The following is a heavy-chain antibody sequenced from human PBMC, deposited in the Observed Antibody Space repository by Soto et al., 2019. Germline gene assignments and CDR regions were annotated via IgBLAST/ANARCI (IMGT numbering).Heavy chain of an antibody. CDR2: MNPNNGNA. CDR1: GFTFISCD. Sequence: GASVKLSCKASGFTFISCDFIWVRQAAGQGLEWMGWMNPNNGNAGFAQKFRGRINMTRNTSISTAYLELSSLRSDDSAVYFCARRKERSGPYYLDLWGQGTQVTVPQ. J-gene: IGHJ4*02. D-gene: IGHD6-25*01. CDR3: ARRKERSGPYYLDL. V-gene: IGHV1-8*01.